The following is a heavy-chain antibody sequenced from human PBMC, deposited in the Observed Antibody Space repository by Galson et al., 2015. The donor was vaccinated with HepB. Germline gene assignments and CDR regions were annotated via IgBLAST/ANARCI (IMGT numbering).Heavy chain of an antibody. CDR2: INPNSGGT. V-gene: IGHV1-2*04. CDR3: ARDSQQDVSGSLDP. D-gene: IGHD3-10*01. Sequence: SVKVSCKASGYTFTGYYMHWVRQAPGQGLEWMGWINPNSGGTNYAQKFQGWVTMTRDTSISTAYMELSRLRSDDTAVYYCARDSQQDVSGSLDPWGQGTLVTVSS. J-gene: IGHJ5*02. CDR1: GYTFTGYY.